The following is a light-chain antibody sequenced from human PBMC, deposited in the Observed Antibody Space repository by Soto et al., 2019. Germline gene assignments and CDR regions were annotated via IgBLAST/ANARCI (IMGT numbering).Light chain of an antibody. J-gene: IGLJ2*01. CDR3: QPRGSGIVV. CDR1: SGHSNYA. CDR2: LNRDGSH. V-gene: IGLV4-69*01. Sequence: QSVLTQSPSASASLGASVKLTCTLSSGHSNYAIAWHQQQSEKGPRYLMKLNRDGSHSKGDGIPDRLSGSSSGAERYLTISRLQSEDEADSSCQPRGSGIVVFGGGTQMTVL.